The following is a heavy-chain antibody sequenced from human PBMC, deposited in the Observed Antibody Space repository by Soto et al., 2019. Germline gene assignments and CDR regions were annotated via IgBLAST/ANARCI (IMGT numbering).Heavy chain of an antibody. CDR1: GFTFTSSA. V-gene: IGHV1-58*01. Sequence: SVKVSCKASGFTFTSSAVQWVRQARGQRLEWIGWIVVGSGNTNYAQKFQERVTITRDMSTSTAYMELSSLRSEDTAVYYRAADHYSTAYFDYWGQGTLVTVSS. J-gene: IGHJ4*02. CDR3: AADHYSTAYFDY. CDR2: IVVGSGNT. D-gene: IGHD1-1*01.